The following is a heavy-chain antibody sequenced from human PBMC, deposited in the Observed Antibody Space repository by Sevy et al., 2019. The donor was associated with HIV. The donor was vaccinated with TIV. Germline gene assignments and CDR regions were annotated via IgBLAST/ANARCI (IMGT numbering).Heavy chain of an antibody. CDR2: IKEDGSEK. CDR3: ARDAGYCSSTSCYRGDYFDY. D-gene: IGHD2-2*02. CDR1: GFTFSGNW. V-gene: IGHV3-7*01. Sequence: GGSLRLSCAASGFTFSGNWMSWVRPAPGKGLEWVADIKEDGSEKYYVDSVKGRFTISRDNAKKSLYLQMNNLRAEDTAVYYCARDAGYCSSTSCYRGDYFDYWGQGTLVTVSS. J-gene: IGHJ4*02.